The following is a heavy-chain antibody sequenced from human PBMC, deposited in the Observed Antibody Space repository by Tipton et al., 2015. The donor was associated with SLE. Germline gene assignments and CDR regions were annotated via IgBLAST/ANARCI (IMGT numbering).Heavy chain of an antibody. Sequence: SLRLSCAASGFTSGFIFSDYEMNWVRQAPGKGLEWISYITKRGDVKLYGDSVNGRFTISRDNAKNSLYLQMNSLRVEDTAVYYCVRDSDILTPGAFDIWGQGTMVTVSS. CDR1: GFTSGFIFSDYE. CDR2: ITKRGDVK. D-gene: IGHD3-9*01. J-gene: IGHJ3*02. CDR3: VRDSDILTPGAFDI. V-gene: IGHV3-48*03.